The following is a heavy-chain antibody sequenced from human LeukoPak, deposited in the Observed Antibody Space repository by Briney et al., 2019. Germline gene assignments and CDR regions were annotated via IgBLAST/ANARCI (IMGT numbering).Heavy chain of an antibody. J-gene: IGHJ4*02. Sequence: PSETLSLTCAVHGGSFSGYWSWIRQPPGKGLEWIGEINHSGSTNYNPSLKSRVTISVDTSKNQFSLKLSSVTAADTALYYCARAGYNYGFFNLDYWGQGTLVTVSS. CDR1: GGSFSGY. CDR2: INHSGST. V-gene: IGHV4-34*01. D-gene: IGHD5-18*01. CDR3: ARAGYNYGFFNLDY.